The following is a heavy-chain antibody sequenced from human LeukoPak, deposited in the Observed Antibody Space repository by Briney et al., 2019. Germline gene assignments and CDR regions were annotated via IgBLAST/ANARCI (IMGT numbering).Heavy chain of an antibody. J-gene: IGHJ4*02. CDR2: ISGSGGGT. Sequence: PGGTLRLSCAASGFTLSSYGMSWVRQAPGKGLEWVSAISGSGGGTYYADSVKGRFTISRDNSKNTLYLQMNSLRAEDTAVYYCATRGDILTGYPYYFDYWGQGTLVTVSS. D-gene: IGHD3-9*01. V-gene: IGHV3-23*01. CDR3: ATRGDILTGYPYYFDY. CDR1: GFTLSSYG.